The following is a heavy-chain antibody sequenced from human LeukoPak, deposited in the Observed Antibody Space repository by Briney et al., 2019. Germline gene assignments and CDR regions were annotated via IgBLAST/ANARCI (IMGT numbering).Heavy chain of an antibody. CDR1: GFTFSSYA. J-gene: IGHJ4*02. Sequence: GGSLRLSCAASGFTFSSYAMSWIRQAPGKGLEWVPAISGSGGSTYYADSVKGRFTISRDNSKNTLYLQMNSLRAEDTAVYYCAKGLGYCSSTSCSLSDYWGQGTLVTVSS. CDR2: ISGSGGST. V-gene: IGHV3-23*01. CDR3: AKGLGYCSSTSCSLSDY. D-gene: IGHD2-2*01.